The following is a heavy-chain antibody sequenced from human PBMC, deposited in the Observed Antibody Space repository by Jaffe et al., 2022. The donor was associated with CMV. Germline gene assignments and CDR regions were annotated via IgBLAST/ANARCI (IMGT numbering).Heavy chain of an antibody. Sequence: EVQLVESGGGLVQPGGSLRLSCSASGFTFSSYAMHWVRQAPGKGLEYVSAISSNGGSTYYADSVKGRFTISRDNSKNTLYLQMSSLRAEDTAVYYCVKDGGTVTTPYYYYYYMDVWGKGTTVTVSS. J-gene: IGHJ6*03. CDR3: VKDGGTVTTPYYYYYYMDV. V-gene: IGHV3-64D*06. D-gene: IGHD4-17*01. CDR1: GFTFSSYA. CDR2: ISSNGGST.